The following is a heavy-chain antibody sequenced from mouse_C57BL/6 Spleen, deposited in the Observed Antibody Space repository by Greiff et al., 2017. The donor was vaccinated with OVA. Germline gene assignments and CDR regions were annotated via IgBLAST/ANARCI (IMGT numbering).Heavy chain of an antibody. Sequence: EVQVVESGAELVKPGASVKLSCTASGFNIKDYYMHWVKQRTEQGLEWIGRIDPEDGETKYAPKFQGKATITADTSSNTAYLQLSSLTSEDTAVYYCARYDITTVVEGYWGQGTTLTVSS. D-gene: IGHD1-1*01. J-gene: IGHJ2*01. CDR1: GFNIKDYY. CDR3: ARYDITTVVEGY. CDR2: IDPEDGET. V-gene: IGHV14-2*01.